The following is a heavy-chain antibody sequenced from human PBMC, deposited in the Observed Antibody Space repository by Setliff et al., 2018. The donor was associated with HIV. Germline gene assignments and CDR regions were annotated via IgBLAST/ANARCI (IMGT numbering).Heavy chain of an antibody. J-gene: IGHJ2*01. D-gene: IGHD1-26*01. V-gene: IGHV4-61*09. Sequence: SETLSLTCTVSGDSITRGSYYWSWIRQPAGKGLEWIGHIYASGKTHYSPSLKSRITISADTSKNQLSLNLSSVTAADTAVYYCARAAYSGTYLWEPATDLWGRGTLVTVSS. CDR2: IYASGKT. CDR3: ARAAYSGTYLWEPATDL. CDR1: GDSITRGSYY.